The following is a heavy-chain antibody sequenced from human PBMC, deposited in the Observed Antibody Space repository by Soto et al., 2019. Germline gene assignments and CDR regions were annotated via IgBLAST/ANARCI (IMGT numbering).Heavy chain of an antibody. V-gene: IGHV4-4*02. CDR3: ARSFGWYAIDQ. CDR2: IHHSGST. D-gene: IGHD6-19*01. Sequence: QMQLQESGPGLVKPSETLSLTCAVSGASISSEQSWSWVRQPPGKGLEWIGEIHHSGSTNNNPSLKSXXTXSXXKSKNQCSLTLSSVTAADTAVYYCARSFGWYAIDQWGQGTLVIVSS. CDR1: GASISSEQS. J-gene: IGHJ4*02.